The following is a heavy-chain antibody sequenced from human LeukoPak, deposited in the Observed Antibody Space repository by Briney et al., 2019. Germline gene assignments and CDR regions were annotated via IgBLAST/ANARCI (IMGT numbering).Heavy chain of an antibody. D-gene: IGHD1-1*01. V-gene: IGHV4-59*08. CDR1: GDSITSSY. CDR3: TRHGKNWKIDA. Sequence: SETLSLTCIVSGDSITSSYWSWVRRPPGEGLDWIGHISYTGSSKCNPSLGSRVAISADTSRNQFSLKMTYVTAADTAVYFCTRHGKNWKIDAWGQGTPVTVSS. CDR2: ISYTGSS. J-gene: IGHJ5*02.